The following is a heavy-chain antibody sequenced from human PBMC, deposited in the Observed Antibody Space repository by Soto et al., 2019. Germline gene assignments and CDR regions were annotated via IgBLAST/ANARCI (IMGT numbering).Heavy chain of an antibody. J-gene: IGHJ6*02. CDR3: ARDPYHVLMVNAPNLYGMDV. D-gene: IGHD2-8*01. Sequence: QVQLVQSGAEVKKPGASVKVSCKASGYTFTTYDISWVRQAPGQGLEWMGRISTYNGNTNYPQSLQGRLTMTTSTSTTTAYMELRSLRADSTAVYYCARDPYHVLMVNAPNLYGMDVWGQGTTVTVSS. V-gene: IGHV1-18*01. CDR1: GYTFTTYD. CDR2: ISTYNGNT.